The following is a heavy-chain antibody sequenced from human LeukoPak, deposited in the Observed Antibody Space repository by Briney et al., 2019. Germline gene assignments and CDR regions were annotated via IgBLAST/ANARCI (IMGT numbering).Heavy chain of an antibody. D-gene: IGHD1-1*01. CDR1: GDSVSSNSAA. CDR3: AVELQRPFGFDC. Sequence: SQTLSLTCAISGDSVSSNSAAWNWIRQSPSRGLEWLGRTYYRSRWYNNYAVSVRSRITINPDTSKNQFSLQLNSVTPEDTAVYYCAVELQRPFGFDCWGQGTLVTVSS. CDR2: TYYRSRWYN. J-gene: IGHJ4*02. V-gene: IGHV6-1*01.